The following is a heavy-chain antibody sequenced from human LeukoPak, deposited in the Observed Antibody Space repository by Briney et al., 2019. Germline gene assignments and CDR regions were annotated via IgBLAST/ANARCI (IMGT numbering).Heavy chain of an antibody. CDR1: GGTFSSYS. D-gene: IGHD1-26*01. V-gene: IGHV1-69*13. CDR2: IIPIFDTA. CDR3: ARISLGAIWGYYYGMDV. Sequence: SVKVSCKASGGTFSSYSISWVRQAPGQGLEWMGGIIPIFDTADYAQKFQGRVTITADESTSTAYMELSSLRSEDTAVFYCARISLGAIWGYYYGMDVWGQGTTVTASS. J-gene: IGHJ6*02.